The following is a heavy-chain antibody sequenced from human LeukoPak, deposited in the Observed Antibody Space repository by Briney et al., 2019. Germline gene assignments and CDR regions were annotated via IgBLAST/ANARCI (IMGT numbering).Heavy chain of an antibody. J-gene: IGHJ1*01. CDR2: ISFDGGER. CDR1: GFTFSSYA. CDR3: AIEPGRVGYFQH. D-gene: IGHD2-2*01. V-gene: IGHV3-30*02. Sequence: GGSLRLSCAASGFTFSSYAMHWVRQAPGKGLEWVAFISFDGGERYYADSVKGRFTISRDNSMHTLYPQMDSLGGEDTALYFCAIEPGRVGYFQHWGQGTLVTVSS.